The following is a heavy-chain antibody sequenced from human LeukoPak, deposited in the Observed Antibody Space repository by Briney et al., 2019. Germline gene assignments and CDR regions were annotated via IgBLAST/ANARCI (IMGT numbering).Heavy chain of an antibody. V-gene: IGHV4-59*04. D-gene: IGHD2-2*01. CDR2: IYYSGST. CDR3: ARRVVPAAMRRYYYYYMDV. CDR1: GGSISSYY. J-gene: IGHJ6*03. Sequence: PSETLSLTCTVSGGSISSYYWSWIRQPPGKGLEWIGSIYYSGSTYYNPSLKSRVTISVDTSKNQFSLKLSSVTAADTAVYYCARRVVPAAMRRYYYYYMDVWGKGTTVTISS.